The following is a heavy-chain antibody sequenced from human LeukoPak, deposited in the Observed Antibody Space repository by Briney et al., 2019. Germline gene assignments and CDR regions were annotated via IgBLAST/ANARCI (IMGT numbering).Heavy chain of an antibody. CDR3: ARSSVAAAVGFDP. Sequence: GGSLRLSCAVSGFTFSDYYMSWIRQAPGKGLEWVSYISSSGSTIYYADSVKGRFTISRDNAKNSLYLQMNSLRAEDTAVYYCARSSVAAAVGFDPWGQGTLVTVSS. D-gene: IGHD6-13*01. CDR2: ISSSGSTI. CDR1: GFTFSDYY. V-gene: IGHV3-11*01. J-gene: IGHJ5*02.